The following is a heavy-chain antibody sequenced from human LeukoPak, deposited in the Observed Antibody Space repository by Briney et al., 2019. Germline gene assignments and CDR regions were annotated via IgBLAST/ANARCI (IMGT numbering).Heavy chain of an antibody. V-gene: IGHV4-34*01. J-gene: IGHJ4*02. CDR2: INHSGST. Sequence: SETLSLTCAVYGGSFSGYYWSWIRQPPGKGLEWIGEINHSGSTNYNPSLKSRVTISVDTSKNQFSLKLSSVTAADTAVYYCARVLPHYYDSSGYEDYWGQGTLVTVSS. CDR3: ARVLPHYYDSSGYEDY. D-gene: IGHD3-22*01. CDR1: GGSFSGYY.